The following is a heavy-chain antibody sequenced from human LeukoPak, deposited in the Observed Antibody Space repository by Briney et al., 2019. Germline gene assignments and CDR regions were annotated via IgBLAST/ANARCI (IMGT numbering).Heavy chain of an antibody. V-gene: IGHV4-59*12. CDR2: IYYSGST. D-gene: IGHD3-10*01. Sequence: SETLSLTCTVSGGSISSYYWSWIRQPPGKGLEWIGYIYYSGSTNYNPSLKSRVTISVDTSKNQFSLKLSSVTAADTAVYYCARGTLRTYYYGSGSYHGHGAFDIWGQGTMVTVSS. CDR1: GGSISSYY. J-gene: IGHJ3*02. CDR3: ARGTLRTYYYGSGSYHGHGAFDI.